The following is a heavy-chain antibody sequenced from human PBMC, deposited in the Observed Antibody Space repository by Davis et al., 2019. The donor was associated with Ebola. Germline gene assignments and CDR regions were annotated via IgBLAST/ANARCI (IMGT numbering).Heavy chain of an antibody. CDR1: GFTFSSYS. CDR2: ISSSSSTI. V-gene: IGHV3-48*02. CDR3: ARSWLSPYYYYGMDV. D-gene: IGHD3-9*01. J-gene: IGHJ6*04. Sequence: PGGSLRLSCAASGFTFSSYSMNWVRQAPGKGLEWVSYISSSSSTIYYADSVKCRFTISRDNAKNSLYLQMNSLRDEDTAVYYCARSWLSPYYYYGMDVWGKGTTVTVSS.